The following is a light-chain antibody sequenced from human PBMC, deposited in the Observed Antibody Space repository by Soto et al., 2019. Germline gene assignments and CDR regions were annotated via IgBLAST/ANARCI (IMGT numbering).Light chain of an antibody. CDR3: SSYTSTNTLV. J-gene: IGLJ2*01. V-gene: IGLV2-14*03. CDR2: DVT. CDR1: RSDVGGYNF. Sequence: QSALTQPASVSGSPGQSITISCTGTRSDVGGYNFVSWYQQHPGKVPKLLIYDVTHRPSGVSNRFSGSKSANMASLTISGLQAEDEADYYCSSYTSTNTLVFGGGTKLTVL.